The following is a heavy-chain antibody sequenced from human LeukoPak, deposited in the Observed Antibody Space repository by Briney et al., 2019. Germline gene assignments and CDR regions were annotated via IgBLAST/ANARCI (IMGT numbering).Heavy chain of an antibody. CDR1: GGSISSYY. J-gene: IGHJ4*02. CDR3: ARRQGSGWYDYFDY. Sequence: SETLSPTCTVSGGSISSYYWSWIRQPPGKGLEWIGYIYYSGSTKYNPSLKSRVTMSVDTSKNQFSLKLSSVTAADTAVHYCARRQGSGWYDYFDYWGQGILVTVSS. CDR2: IYYSGST. D-gene: IGHD6-19*01. V-gene: IGHV4-59*08.